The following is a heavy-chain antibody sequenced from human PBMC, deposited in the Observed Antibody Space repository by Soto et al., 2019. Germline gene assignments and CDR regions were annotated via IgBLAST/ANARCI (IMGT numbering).Heavy chain of an antibody. J-gene: IGHJ4*02. Sequence: EVQLLESGGGLVQPGGSLRLSCAASGFTFSSYAMRWVRQAPGKGLEWVSAISGSGGSTYYADSVKGRLTISRDNSKNTLYLQMNRLRAEDTAVYYCARRGSGSYYDYWGQGTLVTVSS. CDR3: ARRGSGSYYDY. D-gene: IGHD1-26*01. CDR2: ISGSGGST. CDR1: GFTFSSYA. V-gene: IGHV3-23*01.